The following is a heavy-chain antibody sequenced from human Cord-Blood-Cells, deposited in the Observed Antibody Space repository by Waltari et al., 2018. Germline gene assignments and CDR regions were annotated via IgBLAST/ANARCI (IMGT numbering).Heavy chain of an antibody. CDR1: GYSISSGYY. CDR3: ARGRLHGDSGYDYFDY. Sequence: QVQLQESGPGLVKPSETLSLTCAVSGYSISSGYYWGWIRQPPGKGLEWMGRIYHSGSTSSNPSLKRRVTISVDTSKNQFSRKLSSVTAADTAVYYCARGRLHGDSGYDYFDYWGQGTLVTVSS. J-gene: IGHJ4*02. V-gene: IGHV4-38-2*01. D-gene: IGHD5-12*01. CDR2: IYHSGST.